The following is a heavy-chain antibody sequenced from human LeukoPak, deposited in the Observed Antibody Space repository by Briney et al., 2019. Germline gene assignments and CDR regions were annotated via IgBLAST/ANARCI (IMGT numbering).Heavy chain of an antibody. V-gene: IGHV3-30-3*01. CDR3: ARDPSQRYCSGGSCPILRYFDY. J-gene: IGHJ4*02. CDR1: GFTFSSYA. Sequence: GRSLRLSCAASGFTFSSYAMHWVRQAPGKGLEWVAVISYDGINKYYADSVKGRFTISRDNSKNTLYLQMNSLRAEDTAVYYCARDPSQRYCSGGSCPILRYFDYWGQGTLVTVSS. D-gene: IGHD2-15*01. CDR2: ISYDGINK.